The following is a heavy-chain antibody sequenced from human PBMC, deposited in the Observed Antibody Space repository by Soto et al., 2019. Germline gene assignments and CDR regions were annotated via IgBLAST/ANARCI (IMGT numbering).Heavy chain of an antibody. J-gene: IGHJ3*02. D-gene: IGHD1-1*01. CDR2: INTDGSST. V-gene: IGHV3-74*01. CDR1: GFTFSSYW. CDR3: TREMMTQQWHAFDI. Sequence: GGSLRLSCAASGFTFSSYWMHWVRQAPGKGLVWVSHINTDGSSTSYADSVKGRFTISRDNAKNTLYLQMNSLRAEDTAVYYCTREMMTQQWHAFDIWGRGTTVTVSS.